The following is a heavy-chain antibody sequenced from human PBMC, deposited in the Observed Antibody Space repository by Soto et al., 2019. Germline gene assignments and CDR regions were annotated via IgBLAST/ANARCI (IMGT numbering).Heavy chain of an antibody. CDR1: GFTSSNSW. CDR3: ARGGLQHALDV. Sequence: EVQLVESGGGLVQPGGPLSLSCAASGFTSSNSWMYWVRQAPGKGLVWVSRVNNDGTDTTHPDSVKGRFTISRDNAENTLYLQMNSLRAEDTAVYYCARGGLQHALDVWGQGSTVTVSS. D-gene: IGHD6-13*01. V-gene: IGHV3-74*03. CDR2: VNNDGTDT. J-gene: IGHJ6*02.